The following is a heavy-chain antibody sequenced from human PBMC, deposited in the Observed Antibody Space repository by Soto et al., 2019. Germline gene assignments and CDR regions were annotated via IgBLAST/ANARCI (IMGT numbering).Heavy chain of an antibody. CDR2: ISSNGGST. CDR1: GFTFSSYA. CDR3: VKDQAATGFGS. V-gene: IGHV3-64D*06. Sequence: HPGGSLRLSCSASGFTFSSYAMHWFRQAPGKGLEYVSVISSNGGSTYYSNSVKGRFTISRDNSKNTLYLQMSSLRVEDTAVYYCVKDQAATGFGSWGQGTRVTVVS. J-gene: IGHJ5*02. D-gene: IGHD6-13*01.